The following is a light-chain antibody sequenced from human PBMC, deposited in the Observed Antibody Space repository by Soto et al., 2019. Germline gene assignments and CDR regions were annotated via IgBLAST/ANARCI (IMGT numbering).Light chain of an antibody. CDR2: RDN. CDR3: TAWDDSLRGRV. V-gene: IGLV1-47*01. Sequence: QTVVTQPPSASGAPGQRVTISCSGSSSNVGINYVYWYQQLPGTAPKLLIYRDNQRPSGVPDRFSGSKSGTSASLAISGLRSEDEADYCTAWDDSLRGRVFGGGTKVTVL. CDR1: SSNVGINY. J-gene: IGLJ2*01.